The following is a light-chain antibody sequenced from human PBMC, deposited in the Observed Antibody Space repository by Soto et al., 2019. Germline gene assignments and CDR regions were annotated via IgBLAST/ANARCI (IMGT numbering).Light chain of an antibody. J-gene: IGKJ2*03. CDR1: HDITNY. CDR3: QQHDGFPYS. CDR2: DAS. Sequence: QMTQSPLLLSAYLGEKVTITCQASHDITNYLNWYQQRPGKAPRLLIYDASMLETGVPSRFSGGGSGTHFTFTISSVHREDVATYYCQQHDGFPYSFGPGTKVDIK. V-gene: IGKV1-33*01.